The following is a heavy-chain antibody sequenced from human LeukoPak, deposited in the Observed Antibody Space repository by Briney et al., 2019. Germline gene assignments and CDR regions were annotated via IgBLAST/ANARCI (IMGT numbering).Heavy chain of an antibody. CDR3: TKASGYSSGSIDY. D-gene: IGHD5-18*01. CDR2: ISWNSGSI. Sequence: GRSLRLSCAASGFTFDDYGMHWVRQAPGKGLEWVSGISWNSGSIGYADSVKGRFTISRDNAMSTLYLQMNSLRPEDMALYYCTKASGYSSGSIDYWGQGTLVTVSS. J-gene: IGHJ4*02. CDR1: GFTFDDYG. V-gene: IGHV3-9*03.